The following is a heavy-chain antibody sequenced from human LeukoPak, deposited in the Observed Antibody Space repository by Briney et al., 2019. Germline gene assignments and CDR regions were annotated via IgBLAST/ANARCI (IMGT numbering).Heavy chain of an antibody. CDR3: ASYRYGSSFAFDI. J-gene: IGHJ3*02. CDR2: IYSGGST. Sequence: GGSLRLSCGASGFTFSTNYMSWVRQAPGKGLEWVSIIYSGGSTYYADSVKGRFTISRDNSKNTLYLQMNSLRAEDTAVYYCASYRYGSSFAFDIWGQGTMVTVSS. CDR1: GFTFSTNY. D-gene: IGHD6-6*01. V-gene: IGHV3-66*01.